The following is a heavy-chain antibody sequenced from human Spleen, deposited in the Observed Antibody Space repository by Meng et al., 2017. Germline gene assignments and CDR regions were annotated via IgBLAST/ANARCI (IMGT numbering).Heavy chain of an antibody. V-gene: IGHV3-48*03. J-gene: IGHJ4*02. CDR3: ARISGYYLDY. CDR1: GFTFGDYA. Sequence: GESLKISCTASGFTFGDYAMSWFRQAPGKGLEWVSYISSRGGTIYYADSVKGRFTISRDNAKNSLYLQMHTLRAEDTALYYCARISGYYLDYWGQGTLVTVSS. CDR2: ISSRGGTI. D-gene: IGHD3-22*01.